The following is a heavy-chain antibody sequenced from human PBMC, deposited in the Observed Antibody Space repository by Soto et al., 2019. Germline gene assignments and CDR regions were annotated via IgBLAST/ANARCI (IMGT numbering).Heavy chain of an antibody. CDR3: ARDKSRVTMVRGVIMSGAFDI. CDR2: INAGNGNT. D-gene: IGHD3-10*01. CDR1: GYTFPSYA. J-gene: IGHJ3*02. Sequence: ASVPVSCKASGYTFPSYAMHWVRQAPGQRLEWMGWINAGNGNTKYSQKFQGRVTITADKSTSTAYMELSSLRSEDTAVYYCARDKSRVTMVRGVIMSGAFDIWGQGTMVTVSS. V-gene: IGHV1-3*01.